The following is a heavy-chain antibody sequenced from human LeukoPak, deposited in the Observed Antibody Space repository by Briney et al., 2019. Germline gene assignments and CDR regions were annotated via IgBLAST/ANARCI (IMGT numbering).Heavy chain of an antibody. CDR3: AKGSSYWYYFDY. J-gene: IGHJ4*02. V-gene: IGHV3-23*01. CDR2: ISGGGDIT. D-gene: IGHD5-18*01. Sequence: GGSLRLSCAASGFNFANHAMSWVRQTAGKGLEWVSAISGGGDITYYADSVQGRFTISRDNSKNTLYLQMNSLRADDTAVYYCAKGSSYWYYFDYWGQGTLVTVSS. CDR1: GFNFANHA.